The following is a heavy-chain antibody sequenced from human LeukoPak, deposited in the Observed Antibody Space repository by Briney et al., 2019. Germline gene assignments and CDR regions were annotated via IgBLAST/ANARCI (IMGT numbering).Heavy chain of an antibody. D-gene: IGHD3-22*01. CDR1: GFTFSSYA. V-gene: IGHV3-23*01. J-gene: IGHJ4*02. CDR2: ISGSGGST. Sequence: AGGSLRLSCAASGFTFSSYAMSWVRQAPGKGLEWVSAISGSGGSTYYADSVKGRFTISRDNSKNTLYLQMNSLRAEDTAVYYCAKLQDSSGYYHFDYWGQGTLVTVSS. CDR3: AKLQDSSGYYHFDY.